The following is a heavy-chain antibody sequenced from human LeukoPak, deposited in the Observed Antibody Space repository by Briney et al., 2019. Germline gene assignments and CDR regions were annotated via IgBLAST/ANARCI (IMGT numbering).Heavy chain of an antibody. CDR2: LYSDGST. CDR3: AKGRALEVVAAFNY. Sequence: GGSLRLSCAASGFTVSSNYMSWVRQAPGKGLFWVSILYSDGSTYYADSVKGRFTISRDNSKNTLYLQMNSLRADDTAVYYCAKGRALEVVAAFNYWGQGTVVTVSS. D-gene: IGHD2-15*01. V-gene: IGHV3-66*01. CDR1: GFTVSSNY. J-gene: IGHJ4*02.